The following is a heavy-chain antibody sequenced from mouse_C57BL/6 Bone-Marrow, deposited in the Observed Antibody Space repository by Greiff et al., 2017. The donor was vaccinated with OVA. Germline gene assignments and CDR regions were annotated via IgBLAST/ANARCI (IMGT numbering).Heavy chain of an antibody. CDR1: GYTFTSYW. D-gene: IGHD1-1*01. CDR2: IDPNSGGT. CDR3: AGEGYYYGKGYWYFDV. J-gene: IGHJ1*03. V-gene: IGHV1-72*01. Sequence: QVQLQQPGAELVKPGASVKLSCKASGYTFTSYWMHWVKQRPGRGLEWIGRIDPNSGGTKYNEKFKSKATLTVDKPSSTAYMQLSSLTSEDSAVYYCAGEGYYYGKGYWYFDVWGTGTTVTVSS.